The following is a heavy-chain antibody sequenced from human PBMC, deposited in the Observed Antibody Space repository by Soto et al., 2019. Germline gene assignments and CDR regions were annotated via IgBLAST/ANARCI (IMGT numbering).Heavy chain of an antibody. CDR1: GYTFTGYY. CDR2: INPNSGGT. CDR3: ARWGAYSSSSIDY. V-gene: IGHV1-2*02. J-gene: IGHJ4*02. D-gene: IGHD6-13*01. Sequence: ASVKVSCKASGYTFTGYYMHWVRQAPGQGLEWMGWINPNSGGTNYAQKFQGRVTMTRDTSISTAYMELSRLRSYDTAVYYCARWGAYSSSSIDYWGQGTLVTVSS.